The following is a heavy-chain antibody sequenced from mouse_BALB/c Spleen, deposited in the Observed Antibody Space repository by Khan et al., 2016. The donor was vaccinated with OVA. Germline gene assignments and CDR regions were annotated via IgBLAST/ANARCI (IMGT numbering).Heavy chain of an antibody. CDR3: ARTARIKY. CDR1: GYSITSGYG. V-gene: IGHV3-2*02. CDR2: ISYSGST. J-gene: IGHJ2*01. Sequence: VQLKESGPGLVKPSQSLSLTCTVTGYSITSGYGWNWIRQFPGNKLEWMGYISYSGSTNYIPSLKGRISITRDTSKNQFFLQLNSVTTEDTATYYCARTARIKYWGQGTTLTVS. D-gene: IGHD1-2*01.